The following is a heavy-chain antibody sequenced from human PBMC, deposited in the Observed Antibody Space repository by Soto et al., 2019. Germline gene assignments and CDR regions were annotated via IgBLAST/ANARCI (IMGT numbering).Heavy chain of an antibody. CDR1: GGSISSSSYY. CDR2: IYYSGST. Sequence: SETLSLTCTVSGGSISSSSYYRGWIRQPPGKGLEWIGSIYYSGSTYYNPSLKSRVTISVDTSKNQFSLKLSSVTAADTAVYYCARRLTPNFYCSGGSCYSGLNWFDPWGQGTLVTVSS. V-gene: IGHV4-39*01. D-gene: IGHD2-15*01. CDR3: ARRLTPNFYCSGGSCYSGLNWFDP. J-gene: IGHJ5*02.